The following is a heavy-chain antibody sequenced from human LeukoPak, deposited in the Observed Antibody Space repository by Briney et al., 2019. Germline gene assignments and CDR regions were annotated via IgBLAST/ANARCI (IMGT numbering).Heavy chain of an antibody. CDR1: AATFSIYA. Sequence: SVKVSCTAAAATFSIYAISWVRQAPGQGLEWMGGIIPIFGTANYAQKFQGRVTITTDESTSTAYMELSSLRSEDTAVYYCARDSANSGSYLFDYWGQGTLVTVSS. D-gene: IGHD1-26*01. J-gene: IGHJ4*02. V-gene: IGHV1-69*05. CDR3: ARDSANSGSYLFDY. CDR2: IIPIFGTA.